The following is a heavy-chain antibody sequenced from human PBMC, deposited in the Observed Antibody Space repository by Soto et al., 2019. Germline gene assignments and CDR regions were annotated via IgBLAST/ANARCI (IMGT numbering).Heavy chain of an antibody. Sequence: QVQLVQSGAEVKKPGASVKVSCKASGYTFTSYAMHWVRQAPGQRLEWMGWINAGNGNTKYSQKFQGRVTITRDTSASTAYMELSSLRSEDTAVYYCAASGAYCGGDCYPTPLDYWGQGTLVTVSS. J-gene: IGHJ4*02. V-gene: IGHV1-3*01. CDR1: GYTFTSYA. D-gene: IGHD2-21*02. CDR3: AASGAYCGGDCYPTPLDY. CDR2: INAGNGNT.